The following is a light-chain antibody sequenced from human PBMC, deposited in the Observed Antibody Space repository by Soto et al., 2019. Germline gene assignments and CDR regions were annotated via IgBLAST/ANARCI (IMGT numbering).Light chain of an antibody. CDR2: EVS. J-gene: IGLJ1*01. V-gene: IGLV2-8*01. CDR3: SSYAGSILYV. Sequence: QSVLTQPPSASGSPGQSVTISCTGTSSDVGGYNYVSWYQQHPGKAPKLMIYEVSKRPSGVPDRFSGSKSGNTASLTVSGLQAEDKADYYCSSYAGSILYVFGTGTKLTVL. CDR1: SSDVGGYNY.